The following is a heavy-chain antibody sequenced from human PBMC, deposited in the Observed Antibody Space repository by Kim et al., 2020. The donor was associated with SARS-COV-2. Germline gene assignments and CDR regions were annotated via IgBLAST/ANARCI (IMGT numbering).Heavy chain of an antibody. Sequence: ASVKVSCKASGYTFTSYGISWVRQAPGQGLEWMGWISAYNGNTNYAQKLQGRVTMTTDTSTSTAYMELRSLRSDDTAVYYCARAPTLQPFYYYYYGMDVWGQGTTVTVSS. J-gene: IGHJ6*02. CDR2: ISAYNGNT. CDR1: GYTFTSYG. V-gene: IGHV1-18*01. CDR3: ARAPTLQPFYYYYYGMDV.